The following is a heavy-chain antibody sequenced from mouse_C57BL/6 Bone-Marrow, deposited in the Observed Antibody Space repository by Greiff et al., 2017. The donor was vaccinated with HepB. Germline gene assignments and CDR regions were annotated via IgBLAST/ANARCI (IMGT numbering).Heavy chain of an antibody. CDR3: ARAMVTTNYYAMDY. J-gene: IGHJ4*01. CDR2: IWTGGGT. D-gene: IGHD2-2*01. CDR1: GFSLTSYA. V-gene: IGHV2-9-1*01. Sequence: VKLVESGPGLVAPSQSLSITCTVSGFSLTSYAISWVRQPPGKGLEWLGVIWTGGGTNYNSALKSRLSISKDNSKSQVFLKMNSLQTDDTARYYCARAMVTTNYYAMDYWGQGTSVTVSS.